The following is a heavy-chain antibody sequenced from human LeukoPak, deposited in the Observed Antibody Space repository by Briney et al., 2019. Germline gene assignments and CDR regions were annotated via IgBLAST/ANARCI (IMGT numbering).Heavy chain of an antibody. CDR3: ARGANWTLGWFDP. CDR2: ISGSGGST. CDR1: GFTFSSYA. Sequence: GGSLRLSCAASGFTFSSYAMSWVHQAPGKGLEWVSAISGSGGSTYYADSVKGRFTISRDNSKNTLHLQMNSLRAEDTAVYYCARGANWTLGWFDPWGQGTLVTVSS. D-gene: IGHD1-1*01. J-gene: IGHJ5*02. V-gene: IGHV3-23*01.